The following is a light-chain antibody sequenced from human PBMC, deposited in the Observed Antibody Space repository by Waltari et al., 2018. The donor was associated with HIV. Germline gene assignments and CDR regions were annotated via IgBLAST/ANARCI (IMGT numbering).Light chain of an antibody. V-gene: IGLV1-44*01. CDR2: RNT. J-gene: IGLJ2*01. Sequence: QSLLTQSPSASGTPGQRGKLPCFGTSSNIGSRSVNWYQHFPGTPPRLVIFRNTGRPSGVPDRFSGSKSGTSASLAISGLHSQDEADYYCSVWDVTLNGLVFGGGTRLTVL. CDR1: SSNIGSRS. CDR3: SVWDVTLNGLV.